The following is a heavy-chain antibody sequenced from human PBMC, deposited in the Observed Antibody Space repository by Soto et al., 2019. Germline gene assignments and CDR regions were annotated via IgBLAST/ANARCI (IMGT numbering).Heavy chain of an antibody. V-gene: IGHV1-8*01. Sequence: GASVKVSCKASGYTFTSYDINWVRQATGQGLEWMGWMNPNSGNTGYAQKFQGRVTMTRDTSTSTVYMELSSLRSEDTAVYYCARVRRSSGYYYGYWGQGTPVTVSS. CDR3: ARVRRSSGYYYGY. CDR2: MNPNSGNT. D-gene: IGHD3-22*01. J-gene: IGHJ4*02. CDR1: GYTFTSYD.